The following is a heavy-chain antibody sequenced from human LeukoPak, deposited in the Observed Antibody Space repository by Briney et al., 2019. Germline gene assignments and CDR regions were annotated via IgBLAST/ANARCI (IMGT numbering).Heavy chain of an antibody. CDR1: GGSISSYY. CDR3: ARTTEAHSWRTRYYDYYMDV. CDR2: IYYSGST. J-gene: IGHJ6*03. V-gene: IGHV4-59*01. Sequence: LETLSLTCTVSGGSISSYYWSWIRQPPGKGLEWIGYIYYSGSTNYNPSLKSRVTISVDTSKNQFSLKLSSVTAADTAVYYCARTTEAHSWRTRYYDYYMDVWGKGTTVTVSS. D-gene: IGHD6-13*01.